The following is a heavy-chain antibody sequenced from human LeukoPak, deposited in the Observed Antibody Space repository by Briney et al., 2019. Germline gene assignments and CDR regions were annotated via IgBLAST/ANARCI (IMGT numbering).Heavy chain of an antibody. CDR2: IYYTGST. D-gene: IGHD4-17*01. V-gene: IGHV4-30-4*01. CDR3: ARDRRGYGDLDY. CDR1: GGSISSDDYY. J-gene: IGHJ4*02. Sequence: SGTLSLTCTVSGGSISSDDYYWTWIRQPPGKGLEWIGYIYYTGSTYDNPSLKSRLTMSVDTSKNQFSLKLTSVTAADTAVYYCARDRRGYGDLDYWGQGTLVTVS.